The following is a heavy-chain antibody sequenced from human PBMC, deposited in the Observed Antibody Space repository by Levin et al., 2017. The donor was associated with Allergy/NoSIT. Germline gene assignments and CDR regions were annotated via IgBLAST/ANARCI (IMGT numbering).Heavy chain of an antibody. Sequence: GGSLRLSCLASGFTFSSYAMHWVRQAPGKGLEWVAVRSSDGSKNQYADSVKGRFTVSIDSSKTTLFLQMNSLRVEDTAVYYCAKDRGWDYWGQGTLVTVSS. V-gene: IGHV3-30*18. CDR1: GFTFSSYA. CDR2: RSSDGSKN. CDR3: AKDRGWDY. J-gene: IGHJ4*02. D-gene: IGHD3-22*01.